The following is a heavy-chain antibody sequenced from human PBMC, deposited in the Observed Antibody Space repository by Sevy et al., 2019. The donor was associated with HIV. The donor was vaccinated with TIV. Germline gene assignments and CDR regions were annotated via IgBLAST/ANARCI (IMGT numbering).Heavy chain of an antibody. Sequence: VKVSCKASGGTFSNYAINWVRQAPGQGLEWMGGITPFFGTGNYALKFQDRVTITTDESARVAYMELSSLTSEDTAVYYCARGNAVTTRGDYFESWGQGSLVTVSS. V-gene: IGHV1-69*05. CDR3: ARGNAVTTRGDYFES. CDR2: ITPFFGTG. CDR1: GGTFSNYA. J-gene: IGHJ4*02. D-gene: IGHD4-17*01.